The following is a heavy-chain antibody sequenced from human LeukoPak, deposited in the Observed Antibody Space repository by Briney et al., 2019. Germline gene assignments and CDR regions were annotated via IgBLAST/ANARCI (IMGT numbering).Heavy chain of an antibody. J-gene: IGHJ4*03. CDR1: GFTFSSYS. Sequence: GGSLRLSCAASGFTFSSYSMNWVRQAPGRGLEWVSYISSSSSTIYYADSVKGRFTISRDNAKNSLYLQMNSLRAEDTAVYYCARDGITIFGVVIIIPYYFDYWGRGTMVTVSS. CDR2: ISSSSSTI. V-gene: IGHV3-48*01. CDR3: ARDGITIFGVVIIIPYYFDY. D-gene: IGHD3-3*01.